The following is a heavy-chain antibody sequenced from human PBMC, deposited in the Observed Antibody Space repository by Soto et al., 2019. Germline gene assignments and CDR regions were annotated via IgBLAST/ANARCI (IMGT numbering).Heavy chain of an antibody. Sequence: QMQLVESGGGVVQPGRSLTLSCAGSGFTFSTYGMHWVRQAPGKRLEWVAVVSDDGSEKYYADSVKGRFTISRDNSKNTLYLQMNSLRAEDTAIYYCAKDRNHEVVYYFDYWGQGTLVTVSS. J-gene: IGHJ4*02. V-gene: IGHV3-30*18. D-gene: IGHD4-4*01. CDR1: GFTFSTYG. CDR3: AKDRNHEVVYYFDY. CDR2: VSDDGSEK.